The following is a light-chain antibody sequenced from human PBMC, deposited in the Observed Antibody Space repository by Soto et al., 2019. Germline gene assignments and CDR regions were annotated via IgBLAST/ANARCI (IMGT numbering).Light chain of an antibody. J-gene: IGLJ1*01. CDR1: KSDIGSNY. CDR3: TSWHDSNNYV. V-gene: IGLV1-47*01. Sequence: QSVLAQPPSASGAPGQRVTFSCSGSKSDIGSNYVFWYQQLPGMAPKLLIYRNSQRPSGVPDRFSGSKSGTSASLAISGLRSEDEADYYCTSWHDSNNYVFGTGTKVTVL. CDR2: RNS.